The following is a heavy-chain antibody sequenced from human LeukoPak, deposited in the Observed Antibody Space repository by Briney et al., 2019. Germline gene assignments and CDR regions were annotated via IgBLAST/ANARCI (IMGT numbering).Heavy chain of an antibody. CDR2: ISSSGSTI. D-gene: IGHD6-19*01. CDR3: VKDYSSGWYGFDY. V-gene: IGHV3-11*01. CDR1: GFTFSDYY. Sequence: GGSLRLSCAASGFTFSDYYMSWIRQAPGKGLEWVSYISSSGSTIHYADSVKGRFTISRDNAKNSLYLQMSSLRAEDTALYYCVKDYSSGWYGFDYWGQGTLVTVSS. J-gene: IGHJ4*02.